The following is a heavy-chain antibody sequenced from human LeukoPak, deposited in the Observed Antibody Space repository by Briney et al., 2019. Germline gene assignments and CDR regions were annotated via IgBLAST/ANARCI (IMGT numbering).Heavy chain of an antibody. CDR1: GGSFSGYY. Sequence: PSETLSLTCAVYGGSFSGYYWSWIRQPPGKGLEWIGEINHSGSTNYNPSLKSRVTISVDTSKNQFSLKLSSVTAADTAVYYCARFRRSGSYYRPPPAQTTDYWGQGTLVTVSP. D-gene: IGHD1-26*01. J-gene: IGHJ4*02. V-gene: IGHV4-34*01. CDR3: ARFRRSGSYYRPPPAQTTDY. CDR2: INHSGST.